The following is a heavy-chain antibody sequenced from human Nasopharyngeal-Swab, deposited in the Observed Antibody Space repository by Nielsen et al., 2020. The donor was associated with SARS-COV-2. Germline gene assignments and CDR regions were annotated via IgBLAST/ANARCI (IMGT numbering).Heavy chain of an antibody. J-gene: IGHJ4*02. CDR1: GFTFRDYW. D-gene: IGHD4-17*01. CDR2: IKQDGSEK. V-gene: IGHV3-7*01. Sequence: GESLKISCVASGFTFRDYWMSWVRQAPGKGLEWVANIKQDGSEKYYVDSVKGRFTISRDNAKNSLYLQMNSLRAEDTAVYYCARLPTTPLSFDYWGQGTLVTVSS. CDR3: ARLPTTPLSFDY.